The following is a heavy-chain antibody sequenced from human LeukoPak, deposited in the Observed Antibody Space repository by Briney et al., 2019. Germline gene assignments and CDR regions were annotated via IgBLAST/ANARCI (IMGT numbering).Heavy chain of an antibody. CDR3: ARGYGDYVASGFHH. CDR2: IWDDGSNK. Sequence: GGSLRLSCAASGFTFSSYGMHWVRQAPGKGLEWVAVIWDDGSNKYYADSVKGRFTISRDNSKNTLYLQMNSLRAEDTAVYYCARGYGDYVASGFHHWGQGTLVTVSS. D-gene: IGHD4-17*01. CDR1: GFTFSSYG. V-gene: IGHV3-33*01. J-gene: IGHJ1*01.